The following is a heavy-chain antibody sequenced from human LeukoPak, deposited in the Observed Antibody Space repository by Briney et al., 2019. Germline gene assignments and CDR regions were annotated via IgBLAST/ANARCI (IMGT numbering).Heavy chain of an antibody. CDR1: GDSISSSY. Sequence: PSETLSLTCTVSGDSISSSYWSWIRQPPGKGLEWIGYIYYSGSTNYSPSLKSRVTISVDTSKNQFSLKLSSVTAADTAVYYCARVKDDYIWGSYRSVYYYYMDVWGKGTTVTVSS. J-gene: IGHJ6*03. D-gene: IGHD3-16*02. CDR2: IYYSGST. CDR3: ARVKDDYIWGSYRSVYYYYMDV. V-gene: IGHV4-59*01.